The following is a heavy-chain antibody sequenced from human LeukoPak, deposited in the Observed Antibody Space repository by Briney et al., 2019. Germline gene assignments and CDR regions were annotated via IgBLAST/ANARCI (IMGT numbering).Heavy chain of an antibody. J-gene: IGHJ4*02. CDR3: ARGIKSSGWYSMGK. CDR2: INHSGST. CDR1: GGSFSGYY. Sequence: SETLSLTCAVYGGSFSGYYWSWIRQPPGKGLEWIGEINHSGSTNYNPSLKSRVTISVDTSKNQFSLKLSSVTAADTAVYYRARGIKSSGWYSMGKWGQGTLVTVSS. D-gene: IGHD6-19*01. V-gene: IGHV4-34*01.